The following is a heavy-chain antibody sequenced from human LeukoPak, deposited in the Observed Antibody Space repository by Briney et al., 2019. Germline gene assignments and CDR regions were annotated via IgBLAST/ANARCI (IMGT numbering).Heavy chain of an antibody. CDR2: IYYSGST. CDR3: ARDRVDYYDSSGYYWDYYMDV. J-gene: IGHJ6*03. CDR1: GGSISSYY. D-gene: IGHD3-22*01. Sequence: SETLSLTCTVSGGSISSYYWSWIRQPPGKGLEWIGYIYYSGSTNYNPSLKSRVTISVDTSKNQFSLKLSSVTAADTAVYYCARDRVDYYDSSGYYWDYYMDVWGKGTTVIVSS. V-gene: IGHV4-59*01.